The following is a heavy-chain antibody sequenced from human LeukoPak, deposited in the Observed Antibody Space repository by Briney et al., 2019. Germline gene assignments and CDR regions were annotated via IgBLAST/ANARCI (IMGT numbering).Heavy chain of an antibody. CDR3: AKGDCSNTSCYRTPDC. J-gene: IGHJ4*02. CDR1: GFTFSSYA. Sequence: GGSLRLSCAASGFTFSSYAMSWVRQTPGKGLEWVSAISGSGGSTYSADSVKGRFTISRDNSKNTLYLQMNSLRAEDTAVYYCAKGDCSNTSCYRTPDCWGQGTPVTVSS. D-gene: IGHD2-2*02. CDR2: ISGSGGST. V-gene: IGHV3-23*01.